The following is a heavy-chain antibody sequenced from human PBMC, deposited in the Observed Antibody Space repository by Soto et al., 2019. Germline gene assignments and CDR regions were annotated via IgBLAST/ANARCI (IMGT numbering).Heavy chain of an antibody. CDR3: ARELELRHPGYYYYGMDV. CDR1: GVTFISYA. J-gene: IGHJ6*02. V-gene: IGHV3-30-3*01. Sequence: GGALRISCAAPGVTFISYAMHWVRQAPGKGLEWVAVISYDGSNKYYADSVKGRFTISRDNSKNTLYLQMNSLRAEDTAVYYCARELELRHPGYYYYGMDVWGQGTTVTVSS. CDR2: ISYDGSNK. D-gene: IGHD1-7*01.